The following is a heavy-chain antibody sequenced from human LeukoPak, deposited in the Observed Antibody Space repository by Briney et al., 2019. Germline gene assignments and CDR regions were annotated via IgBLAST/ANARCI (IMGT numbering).Heavy chain of an antibody. J-gene: IGHJ4*02. CDR3: ARHYRGYSFGQFDN. V-gene: IGHV4-59*08. Sequence: PSETLSLTCTVSGDSIRSYFWSWIRQPPGKALEWIGNIYSSGSTNYNPSLKSRVTISVDTSKSQFSLRLSSVTAADTAVYYCARHYRGYSFGQFDNWGQGTLVTVSS. D-gene: IGHD5-18*01. CDR1: GDSIRSYF. CDR2: IYSSGST.